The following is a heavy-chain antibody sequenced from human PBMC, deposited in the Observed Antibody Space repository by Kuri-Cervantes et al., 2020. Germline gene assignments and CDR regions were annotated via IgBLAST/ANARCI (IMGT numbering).Heavy chain of an antibody. J-gene: IGHJ3*02. CDR3: ARDVRLFDI. CDR2: IKQDGSEK. CDR1: GFTFSSYW. Sequence: GESLKISCAASGFTFSSYWMSWVRQAPGKGLEWVANIKQDGSEKYYVDSVKGRFTISRDNAKNSLYLQMNSLRAEDTAVYYCARDVRLFDIWGQGTMVTVSS. V-gene: IGHV3-7*01.